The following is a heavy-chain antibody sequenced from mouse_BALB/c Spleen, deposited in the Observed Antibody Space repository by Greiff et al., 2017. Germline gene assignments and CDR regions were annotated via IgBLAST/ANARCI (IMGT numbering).Heavy chain of an antibody. J-gene: IGHJ4*01. D-gene: IGHD1-1*01. Sequence: VQLQQSGAELAKPGASVKMSCKASGYTFTSYWMHWVKQRPGQGLEWIGYINPSTGYTEYNQKFKDKATLTADKSSSTAYMQLSSLTSEYSAVYYCAISWFPTRTVVATYYYAMDYWGQGTSVTVSS. V-gene: IGHV1-7*01. CDR3: AISWFPTRTVVATYYYAMDY. CDR1: GYTFTSYW. CDR2: INPSTGYT.